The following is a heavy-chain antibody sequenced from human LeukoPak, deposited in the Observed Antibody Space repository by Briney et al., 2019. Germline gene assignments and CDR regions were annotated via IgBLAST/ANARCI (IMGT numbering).Heavy chain of an antibody. D-gene: IGHD4/OR15-4a*01. CDR1: GGSISSYY. V-gene: IGHV4-59*01. Sequence: SETLSLTCTVSGGSISSYYWSWIRQPPGKGLEWTGYIYYSGSTNYNPSLKSRVTISVDTSKNQFSLKLSSVTAADTAVYYCARAAAYGATKIDYWGQGTLVTVSS. J-gene: IGHJ4*02. CDR3: ARAAAYGATKIDY. CDR2: IYYSGST.